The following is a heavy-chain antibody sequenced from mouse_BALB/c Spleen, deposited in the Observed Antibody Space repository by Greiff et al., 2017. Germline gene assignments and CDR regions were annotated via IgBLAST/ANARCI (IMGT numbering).Heavy chain of an antibody. V-gene: IGHV5-15*02. J-gene: IGHJ3*01. CDR3: ARDRGYDEGFAY. CDR2: ISNLAYSI. Sequence: EVKLMESGGGLVQPGGSRKLSCAASGFTFSDYGMAWVRQAPGKGPEWVAFISNLAYSIYYADTVTGRFTISRENAKNTLYLEMSSLRSEDTAMYYCARDRGYDEGFAYWGQGTLVTVSA. D-gene: IGHD2-2*01. CDR1: GFTFSDYG.